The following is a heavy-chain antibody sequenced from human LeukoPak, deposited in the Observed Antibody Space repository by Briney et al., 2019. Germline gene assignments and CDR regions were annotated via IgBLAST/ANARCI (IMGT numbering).Heavy chain of an antibody. CDR1: GGSISSSSYY. J-gene: IGHJ4*02. CDR2: INHSGST. Sequence: SETLSLTCTVSGGSISSSSYYWGWIRQPPGKGLEWIGEINHSGSTNYNPSLKSRVTISVDTSKNQFSLKLSSVTAADTAVYYCARGGELPYWGQGTLVTVSS. CDR3: ARGGELPY. V-gene: IGHV4-39*07. D-gene: IGHD3-10*01.